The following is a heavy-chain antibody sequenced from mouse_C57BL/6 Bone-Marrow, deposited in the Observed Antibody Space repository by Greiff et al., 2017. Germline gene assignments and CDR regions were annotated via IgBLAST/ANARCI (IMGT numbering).Heavy chain of an antibody. CDR3: AREIYYYCSSYIDY. CDR2: IHPNSGST. J-gene: IGHJ2*01. V-gene: IGHV1-64*01. D-gene: IGHD1-1*01. Sequence: QVQLQQPGAELVKPGASVKLSCKASGYTFTSYWMHWVKQRPGQGLEWIGMIHPNSGSTNYNEKFKSKATLTVDKSSSTAYMQLSSLTSEDSAVYDCAREIYYYCSSYIDYWGQGTTLTVSS. CDR1: GYTFTSYW.